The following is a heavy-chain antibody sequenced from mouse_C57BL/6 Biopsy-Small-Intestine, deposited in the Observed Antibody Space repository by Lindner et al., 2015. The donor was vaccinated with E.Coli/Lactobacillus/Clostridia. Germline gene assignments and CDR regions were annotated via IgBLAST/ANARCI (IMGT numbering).Heavy chain of an antibody. D-gene: IGHD2-5*01. CDR1: GYTFTSYG. Sequence: VQLQESGAELARPGASVKLSCKASGYTFTSYGIGWVKQRTGQGLEWIGEIYPRSGNTYYNEKFKGKATLTADKSSSTAYMQLSSLTSEDSAVYFCASGRSYSNNGFAYWGQGTLVTVSA. V-gene: IGHV1-81*01. CDR3: ASGRSYSNNGFAY. J-gene: IGHJ3*01. CDR2: IYPRSGNT.